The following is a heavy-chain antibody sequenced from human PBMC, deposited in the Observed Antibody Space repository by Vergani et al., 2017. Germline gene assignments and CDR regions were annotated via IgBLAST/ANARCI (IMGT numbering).Heavy chain of an antibody. J-gene: IGHJ1*01. CDR3: TXHGRSGWAGYFQH. V-gene: IGHV4-39*01. CDR1: GVSIGSNSYY. CDR2: IYYTGTT. D-gene: IGHD6-19*01. Sequence: QLQLQESGPGLVKPSETLTLTCTVSGVSIGSNSYYWGWIRQPPGKGLEWIGTIYYTGTTSYNEAHKSRLTISVDTSKNQFSLNLTSVTAADTAVYYCTXHGRSGWAGYFQHWGQGTLVTASS.